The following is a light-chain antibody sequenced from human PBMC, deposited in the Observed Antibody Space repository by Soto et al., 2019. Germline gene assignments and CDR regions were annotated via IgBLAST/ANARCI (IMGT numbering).Light chain of an antibody. J-gene: IGLJ2*01. CDR2: SNN. CDR3: AAWDDSLNGVV. Sequence: QSVLTQPPSASGTPGQTVTISCSGSSSNIGSNTVNWYQQLPGTAPKLLIYSNNQRPSGVPDRFSGSKSGTSASLAISGLQSEDEADYYCAAWDDSLNGVVFGVGTKLTVL. CDR1: SSNIGSNT. V-gene: IGLV1-44*01.